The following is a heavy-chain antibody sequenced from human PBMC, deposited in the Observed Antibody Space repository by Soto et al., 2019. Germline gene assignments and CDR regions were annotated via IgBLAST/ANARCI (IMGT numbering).Heavy chain of an antibody. V-gene: IGHV2-70*04. CDR3: ARMGADHYGMDV. Sequence: SGPTLVNPTQTLTLTCTFSGFSLSTSGMRVSWIRQPPGKALEWLARIDWDDDKFYSKSLKTRLTISKDTSKNQVVLTMTNMDPVDTATYYCARMGADHYGMDVWGQGTTVTVSS. CDR2: IDWDDDK. J-gene: IGHJ6*02. CDR1: GFSLSTSGMR. D-gene: IGHD1-26*01.